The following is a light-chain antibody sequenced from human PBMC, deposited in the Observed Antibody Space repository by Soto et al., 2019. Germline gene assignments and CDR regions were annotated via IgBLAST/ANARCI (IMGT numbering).Light chain of an antibody. J-gene: IGKJ2*01. CDR3: MQALQTPYT. CDR2: LGS. V-gene: IGKV2-28*01. CDR1: QSLLHSNGYNY. Sequence: DIVMTQSPLSLPVTPGEPASISCRSSQSLLHSNGYNYLDWYLEKLRQSPGLLIYLGSNWASGVPDMFSGSGSGTDFTLKISRVEAEDVGVYYCMQALQTPYTFGQGTKLEIK.